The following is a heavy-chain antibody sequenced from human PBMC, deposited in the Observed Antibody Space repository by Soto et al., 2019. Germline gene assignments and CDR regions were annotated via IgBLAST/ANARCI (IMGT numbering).Heavy chain of an antibody. V-gene: IGHV1-3*05. Sequence: QVQLVQSGAEEKKPGASVKVSCKASGYTFTSYAMHWVRQAPGQRLEWMGWINACNGNTKYSQKFQGRVTITRDTSASAAYMELSSLRSEDTAVYYCARDVSIAAALYDYWGQGTLVTVSS. J-gene: IGHJ4*02. CDR2: INACNGNT. D-gene: IGHD6-13*01. CDR1: GYTFTSYA. CDR3: ARDVSIAAALYDY.